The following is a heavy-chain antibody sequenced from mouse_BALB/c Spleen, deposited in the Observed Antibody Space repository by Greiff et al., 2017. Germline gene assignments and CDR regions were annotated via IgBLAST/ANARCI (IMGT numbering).Heavy chain of an antibody. V-gene: IGHV1S135*01. CDR2: INPYNGGT. Sequence: EVQLQQSGPELVKPGASMKISCRASGYSFTGYTMNWVKQSHGKNLEWIGLINPYNGGTSYNQKFKGKATLTADKSSSTAYMQLSSLTSENSAVYFCARGGSTMITTGAMDYWGQGTSVTVSS. CDR1: GYSFTGYT. D-gene: IGHD2-4*01. J-gene: IGHJ4*01. CDR3: ARGGSTMITTGAMDY.